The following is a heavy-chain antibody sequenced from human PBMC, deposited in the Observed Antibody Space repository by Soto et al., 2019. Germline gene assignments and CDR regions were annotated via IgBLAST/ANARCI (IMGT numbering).Heavy chain of an antibody. Sequence: EVRLVETGGELIQPGGSLRLSCAATGFSVSSNYMSWVRQAPGKGLEWVSVIYSGGNTYYADSVEGRFSISSDISKNTLYLQMNGLRAEDTAMYYCVRGSSGYSGTLRVDYWGQGTLVTVSS. V-gene: IGHV3-53*02. J-gene: IGHJ4*02. CDR1: GFSVSSNY. CDR2: IYSGGNT. CDR3: VRGSSGYSGTLRVDY. D-gene: IGHD3-22*01.